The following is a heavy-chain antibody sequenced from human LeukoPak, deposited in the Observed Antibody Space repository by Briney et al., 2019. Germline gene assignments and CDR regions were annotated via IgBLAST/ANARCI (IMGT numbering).Heavy chain of an antibody. CDR1: GGTFNSYA. CDR2: IMPLFGTA. D-gene: IGHD5-24*01. V-gene: IGHV1-69*05. J-gene: IGHJ6*03. CDR3: ASGSLGDGYGVGDYYQYMDA. Sequence: SVKVSCKASGGTFNSYAISWVRQAPGQGLEWMGGIMPLFGTANYAQEFQGRVTFTTDESASTAYMEVSSLRSEDTAVYYCASGSLGDGYGVGDYYQYMDAWGKGTTVTVSS.